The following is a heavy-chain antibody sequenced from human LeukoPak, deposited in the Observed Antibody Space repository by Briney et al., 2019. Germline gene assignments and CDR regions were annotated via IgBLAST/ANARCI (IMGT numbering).Heavy chain of an antibody. CDR2: INWNGGST. V-gene: IGHV3-20*04. J-gene: IGHJ4*02. D-gene: IGHD3-10*01. CDR1: GFTFDDYG. CDR3: ARVPKITMVRGELYYFDY. Sequence: GGSLRLSCAASGFTFDDYGMTWVRQAPGXGLEWVSGINWNGGSTGYADSVKGRFTISRDNAKNSLYLQMNSLRAEDTALYYCARVPKITMVRGELYYFDYWGQGTLVTVSS.